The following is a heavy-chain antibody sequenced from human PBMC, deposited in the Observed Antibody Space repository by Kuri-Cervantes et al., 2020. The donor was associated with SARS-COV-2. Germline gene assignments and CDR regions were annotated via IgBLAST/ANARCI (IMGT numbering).Heavy chain of an antibody. V-gene: IGHV1-69*05. CDR1: GGTFSSYA. D-gene: IGHD6-13*01. CDR2: IIPIFGTA. J-gene: IGHJ4*02. Sequence: SVKVSCKASGGTFSSYAISWVRQASGQGLEWMGGIIPIFGTANYAQKFQGRVTIATDESTSTAYMELSSLRSDDTAVYYCASMRVTLAAAGAFDYWGQGTLVTVSS. CDR3: ASMRVTLAAAGAFDY.